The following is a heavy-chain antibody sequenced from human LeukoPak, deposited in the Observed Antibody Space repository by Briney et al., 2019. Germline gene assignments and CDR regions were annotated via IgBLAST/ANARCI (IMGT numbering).Heavy chain of an antibody. CDR2: INPSGGST. CDR1: GYTFTSYY. V-gene: IGHV1-46*01. D-gene: IGHD3-22*01. Sequence: GASVKVSCKASGYTFTSYYMHWVRQAPGHGLEWMGIINPSGGSTSYAQKFQGRVTMTRDTSTSTVYMELSSLRSEDTAVYYCARSAAPAVIVVVILDYWGQGTLVTVSS. CDR3: ARSAAPAVIVVVILDY. J-gene: IGHJ4*02.